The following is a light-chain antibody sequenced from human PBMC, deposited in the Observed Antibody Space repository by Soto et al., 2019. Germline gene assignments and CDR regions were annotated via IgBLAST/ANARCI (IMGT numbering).Light chain of an antibody. Sequence: EIVLTQSPGTLSLSPGERATLSCRASQSISSSYLAWYQQRPGQAPRLLIFGASYRATGIPDRFSGSGSGTDFTLTISRLEPEDFAVYYCQQYSSSPPEFTFGPGIRVD. CDR3: QQYSSSPPEFT. CDR2: GAS. V-gene: IGKV3-20*01. J-gene: IGKJ3*01. CDR1: QSISSSY.